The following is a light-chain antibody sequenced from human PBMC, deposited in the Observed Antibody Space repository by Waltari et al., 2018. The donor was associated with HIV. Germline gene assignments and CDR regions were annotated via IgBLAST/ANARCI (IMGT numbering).Light chain of an antibody. Sequence: QSALTQPASVSGSPGQSITISCTRTSSAVATYKLVSWYQQHPGKAPKLMIYEVSNRPSGVSDRFSGSKSGDTASLTISGLQAEDEADYYCCSYVSNVIFGGGTKLTVL. J-gene: IGLJ2*01. CDR2: EVS. CDR1: SSAVATYKL. V-gene: IGLV2-23*02. CDR3: CSYVSNVI.